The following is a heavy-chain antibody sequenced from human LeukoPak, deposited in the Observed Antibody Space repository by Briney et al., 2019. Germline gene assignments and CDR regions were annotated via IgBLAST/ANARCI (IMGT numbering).Heavy chain of an antibody. CDR2: IDLKTGDI. CDR3: ARDSPHQRFDY. V-gene: IGHV1-2*02. J-gene: IGHJ4*02. Sequence: VSVKVSFKASGHTFIDYWIHWVRQAPGQGLEWMGRIDLKTGDITSAQKFPGRVTMTRDTSISTTYMDLSGLGTDDTAVYYCARDSPHQRFDYWGQGTLVTVSS. CDR1: GHTFIDYW.